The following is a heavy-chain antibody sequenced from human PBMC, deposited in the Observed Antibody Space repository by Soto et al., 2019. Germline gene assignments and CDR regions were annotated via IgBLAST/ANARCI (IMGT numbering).Heavy chain of an antibody. CDR2: INPSGGST. Sequence: ASVKVSCKASGYTFTSYYMHWVRQAPGQGLEWMGIINPSGGSTSYAQKFQGRVTMTRDTSTSTVYMELSSLRSEDTAVYYCARDNRTYDFWSGYRGWYYYYGMDVWGQGTTVTVSS. CDR1: GYTFTSYY. J-gene: IGHJ6*02. V-gene: IGHV1-46*01. CDR3: ARDNRTYDFWSGYRGWYYYYGMDV. D-gene: IGHD3-3*01.